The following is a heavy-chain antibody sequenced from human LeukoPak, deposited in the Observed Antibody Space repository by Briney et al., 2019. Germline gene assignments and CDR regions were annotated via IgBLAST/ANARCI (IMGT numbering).Heavy chain of an antibody. CDR2: MNPNSGHT. CDR3: ARNVAGTGDFDY. Sequence: GASVKVSCKXSGYTFTSNDINWVRQATGQGLEWMGWMNPNSGHTGSAQKFQGRVTITRDTSISTAYMELSSLRSEDTAVYYCARNVAGTGDFDYWGQGTLVTVSS. V-gene: IGHV1-8*03. D-gene: IGHD6-19*01. CDR1: GYTFTSND. J-gene: IGHJ4*02.